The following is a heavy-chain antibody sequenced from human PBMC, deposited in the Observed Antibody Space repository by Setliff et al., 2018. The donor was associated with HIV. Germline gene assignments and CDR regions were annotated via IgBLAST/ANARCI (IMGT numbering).Heavy chain of an antibody. Sequence: PGGSLRLSCVASVFTFTTYDMTWVRQAPGKGLEWVSYITDSGAYYADSVKGRFTISRDTSKNTLYLQLNSLRAEDTAVYYCARDHTYLTTLTRSSLYFDYWGQGTLVTVSS. V-gene: IGHV3-23*01. CDR3: ARDHTYLTTLTRSSLYFDY. CDR2: ITDSGA. CDR1: VFTFTTYD. J-gene: IGHJ4*02. D-gene: IGHD4-17*01.